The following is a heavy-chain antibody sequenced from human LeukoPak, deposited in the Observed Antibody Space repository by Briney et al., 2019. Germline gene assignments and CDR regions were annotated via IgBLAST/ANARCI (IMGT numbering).Heavy chain of an antibody. CDR3: SKDGTTVTTLNYFDY. V-gene: IGHV3-33*06. D-gene: IGHD4-17*01. CDR1: GFTFSSYG. CDR2: IWYDGSNK. Sequence: QPGRSLRLSCAASGFTFSSYGMHWVRQAPGKGQEWVAIIWYDGSNKYYADSVKGRFTISRDNSKNTLYLQMNSLRAEDTAVYYCSKDGTTVTTLNYFDYWGQGTLVPVSS. J-gene: IGHJ4*02.